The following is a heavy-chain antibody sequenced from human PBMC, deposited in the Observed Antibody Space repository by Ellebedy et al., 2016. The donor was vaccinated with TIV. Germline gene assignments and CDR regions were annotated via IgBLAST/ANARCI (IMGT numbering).Heavy chain of an antibody. CDR3: AKGITAAVVEGSLFDP. D-gene: IGHD6-13*01. CDR1: GFTFSSFT. J-gene: IGHJ5*02. CDR2: ISGSGGGT. Sequence: GESLKISXAASGFTFSSFTMRRVRQAPGKGLEWVSDISGSGGGTYYADSVKGRFTISRDNSKNTLYLQMNSLRVEDTAVYYCAKGITAAVVEGSLFDPWGQGTLVTVSS. V-gene: IGHV3-23*01.